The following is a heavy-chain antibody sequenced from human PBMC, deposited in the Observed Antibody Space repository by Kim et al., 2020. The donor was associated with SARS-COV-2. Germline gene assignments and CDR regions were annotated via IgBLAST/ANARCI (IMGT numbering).Heavy chain of an antibody. CDR1: GFTFSSYA. V-gene: IGHV3-30*04. CDR3: ARNPYSGSYSAFDI. D-gene: IGHD1-26*01. J-gene: IGHJ3*02. CDR2: ISYDGSNK. Sequence: GGSLRLSCAASGFTFSSYAMHWVRQAPGKGLEWVAVISYDGSNKYYADSVKGRFTISRDNSKNTLYLQMNSLRAEDTAVYYCARNPYSGSYSAFDIWGQG.